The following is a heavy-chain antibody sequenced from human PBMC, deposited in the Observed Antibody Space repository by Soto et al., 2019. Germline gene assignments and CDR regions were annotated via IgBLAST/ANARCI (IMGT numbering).Heavy chain of an antibody. Sequence: KTSETLSLTCTVSGGSISGADFFWTWLRQPPGKGLEWLGYIYYSGTTYYNPSLKGPLIISIYTASNQLSLSLNAVTASYTSVYFCAREPYLPMDRNDFWGQGTQVTVSS. V-gene: IGHV4-30-4*01. CDR1: GGSISGADFF. CDR3: AREPYLPMDRNDF. CDR2: IYYSGTT. D-gene: IGHD3-10*01. J-gene: IGHJ4*02.